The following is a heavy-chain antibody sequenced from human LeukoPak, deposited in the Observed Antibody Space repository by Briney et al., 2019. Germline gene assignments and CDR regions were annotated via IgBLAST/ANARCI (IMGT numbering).Heavy chain of an antibody. CDR1: GYRFSSSG. J-gene: IGHJ3*02. Sequence: ASVSVSCKASGYRFSSSGITWVRQAPGQGHEWMGWISTINGNSRYAQNFQGRVTMTTDTSTNTAHLELTSLRSDDTAIYYCARVRDSDNWWGAFDIWGQGTMVTVSS. V-gene: IGHV1-18*01. D-gene: IGHD1-1*01. CDR2: ISTINGNS. CDR3: ARVRDSDNWWGAFDI.